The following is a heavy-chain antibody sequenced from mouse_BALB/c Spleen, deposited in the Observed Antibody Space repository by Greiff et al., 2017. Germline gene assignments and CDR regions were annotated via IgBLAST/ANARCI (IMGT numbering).Heavy chain of an antibody. D-gene: IGHD1-2*01. Sequence: EVQGVESGGGLVQPGGSLKLSCAASGFTFSSYGMSWVRQTPDKRLELVATINSNGGSTYYPDSVKGRITISRDNAKNTLYLQMSSLKSEDTAMYYCARGERPPYAMDYWGQGTSVTVSS. CDR1: GFTFSSYG. CDR2: INSNGGST. CDR3: ARGERPPYAMDY. J-gene: IGHJ4*01. V-gene: IGHV5-6-3*01.